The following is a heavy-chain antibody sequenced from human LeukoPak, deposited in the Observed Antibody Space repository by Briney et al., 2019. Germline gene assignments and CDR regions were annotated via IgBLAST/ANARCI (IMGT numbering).Heavy chain of an antibody. J-gene: IGHJ4*02. V-gene: IGHV3-23*01. CDR1: GFTFVSYA. CDR2: VSGGGDRT. Sequence: PGGSLRLSCAASGFTFVSYAMSWVRQAPGKGLEWVSAVSGGGDRTYYADSVKGRFTVSRDISKNTLFLQMNSLGAEDTAIYYCAKLLRGIVVPYFDSWGLGTLVTVSS. CDR3: AKLLRGIVVPYFDS. D-gene: IGHD3-10*01.